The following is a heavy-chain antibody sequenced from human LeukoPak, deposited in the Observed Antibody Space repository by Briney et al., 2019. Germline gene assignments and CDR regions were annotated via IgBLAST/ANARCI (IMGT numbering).Heavy chain of an antibody. Sequence: ASVKVSCKASGYTFPSYVMNWVRQAPGQGLEWMGWINTNTGNPTYVQGFTGRFVFSLDTSVSTAYLQISSLKAEDTAVYYCATSFLSNWFDPWGQGTLVTVSS. CDR1: GYTFPSYV. V-gene: IGHV7-4-1*02. J-gene: IGHJ5*02. CDR2: INTNTGNP. CDR3: ATSFLSNWFDP.